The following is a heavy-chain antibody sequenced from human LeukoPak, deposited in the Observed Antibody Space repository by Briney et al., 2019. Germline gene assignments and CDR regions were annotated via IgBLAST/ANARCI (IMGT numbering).Heavy chain of an antibody. D-gene: IGHD5-18*01. CDR2: IYYSGST. J-gene: IGHJ4*02. CDR3: ARHPSGYSYGRD. V-gene: IGHV4-59*08. CDR1: GGSISSYY. Sequence: PSETLSLTCTVSGGSISSYYWSWIRRPPGKGLEWIGYIYYSGSTNYNPSLKSRVTISVDTSKNQFSLKLSSVTAADTAVYYCARHPSGYSYGRDWGQGTLVTVSS.